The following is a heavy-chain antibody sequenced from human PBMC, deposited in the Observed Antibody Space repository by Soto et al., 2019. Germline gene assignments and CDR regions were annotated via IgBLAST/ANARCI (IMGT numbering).Heavy chain of an antibody. J-gene: IGHJ6*03. Sequence: QVQLQQWGAGLLKPSETLSLTCAVYGGSFSGYYWSWIRQPPGKGLEWIGEINHSGSTNYNPSLKSRVTISVDTAKNQFSPKLSSVTAADTAVYYCARRDYYYYYMDVWGKGTTVTVSS. V-gene: IGHV4-34*01. CDR3: ARRDYYYYYMDV. CDR2: INHSGST. CDR1: GGSFSGYY.